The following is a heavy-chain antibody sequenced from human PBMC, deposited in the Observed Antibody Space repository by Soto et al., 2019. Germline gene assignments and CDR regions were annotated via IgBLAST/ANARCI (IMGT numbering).Heavy chain of an antibody. V-gene: IGHV3-72*01. J-gene: IGHJ4*02. D-gene: IGHD5-12*01. CDR2: IRNKANSYRT. CDR3: ARVGYSGPADY. Sequence: EVQLVESGGGLVQPGGSLRLSCTASGLTFSDHYMDWVRQAPGKGLEWVGRIRNKANSYRTEYAASVKGRFIISRDDSKNSLYLQMNSLKTEDTAVYYCARVGYSGPADYWGQGILVTVSS. CDR1: GLTFSDHY.